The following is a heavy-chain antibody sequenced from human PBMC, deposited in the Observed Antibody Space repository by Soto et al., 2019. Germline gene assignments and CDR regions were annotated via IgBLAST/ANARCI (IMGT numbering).Heavy chain of an antibody. V-gene: IGHV3-7*03. J-gene: IGHJ5*02. D-gene: IGHD3-3*01. CDR3: ARGESDFWTCKNRDGPYNWFDP. Sequence: GGSLRLSCAASGFTFSSYWMSWARQAPGKGLEWVANIKQDGSEKYYGDSVKGRFTISRDNAKNSLYLQMNSLRDEDKAAYYCARGESDFWTCKNRDGPYNWFDPSGQGPLVTVS. CDR2: IKQDGSEK. CDR1: GFTFSSYW.